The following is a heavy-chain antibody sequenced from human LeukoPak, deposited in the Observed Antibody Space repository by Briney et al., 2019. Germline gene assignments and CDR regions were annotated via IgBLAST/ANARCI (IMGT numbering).Heavy chain of an antibody. CDR1: GFTFSIYA. CDR3: AKDQKYCSSSNCQLGPRGYYYYYGMDV. D-gene: IGHD2-2*01. Sequence: GGSLRLSCAASGFTFSIYAMNWVRQAPGKGLEWVSGIRSSGCSTYYADSVKGRFTISRDNSKNTLYLQMNSLRAEDTALYYCAKDQKYCSSSNCQLGPRGYYYYYGMDVWGQGTTVTVSS. CDR2: IRSSGCST. J-gene: IGHJ6*02. V-gene: IGHV3-23*01.